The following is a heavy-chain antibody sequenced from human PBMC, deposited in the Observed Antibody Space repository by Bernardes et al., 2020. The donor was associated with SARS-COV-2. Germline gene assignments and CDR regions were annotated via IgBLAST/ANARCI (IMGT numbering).Heavy chain of an antibody. CDR2: IYGATGAT. CDR3: VASNWASGDGFDV. CDR1: GYTFTDYY. D-gene: IGHD7-27*01. Sequence: ASVKVSCKASGYTFTDYYIHFVRQVPGQGLEWMGWIYGATGATNFAQTFQGRVTMTRDTSINTAYMDLCSLTSDDTAMYYCVASNWASGDGFDVWGQGTLVTVSS. V-gene: IGHV1-2*02. J-gene: IGHJ3*01.